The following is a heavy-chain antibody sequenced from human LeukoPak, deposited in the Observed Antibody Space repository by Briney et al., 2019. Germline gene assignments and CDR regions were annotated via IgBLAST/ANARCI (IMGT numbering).Heavy chain of an antibody. CDR1: GFTFSSYA. CDR2: ISGSGIST. J-gene: IGHJ4*02. CDR3: AKDQWSFSYFEY. D-gene: IGHD1-26*01. Sequence: PGGSLRLSCAASGFTFSSYAMSWVRQAPGKGLEWVSDISGSGISTYYADSVKGRFTISRDNSKNTLYLQMSSLRAEDTAVYYCAKDQWSFSYFEYLGQGTLVTVSS. V-gene: IGHV3-23*01.